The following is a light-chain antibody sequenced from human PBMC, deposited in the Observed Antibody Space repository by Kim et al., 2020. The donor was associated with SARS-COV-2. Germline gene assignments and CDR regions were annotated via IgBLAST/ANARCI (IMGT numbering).Light chain of an antibody. V-gene: IGKV1-27*01. CDR1: QGINTY. J-gene: IGKJ1*01. CDR2: GAS. Sequence: AYLGDRVTIACRASQGINTYLAWYQQKPGKLPTLLIYGASTLQSGVPSRFSGSGSGTDFTLSISSLQSEDVATYYCQKYDNGIRTFGPGTKVDIK. CDR3: QKYDNGIRT.